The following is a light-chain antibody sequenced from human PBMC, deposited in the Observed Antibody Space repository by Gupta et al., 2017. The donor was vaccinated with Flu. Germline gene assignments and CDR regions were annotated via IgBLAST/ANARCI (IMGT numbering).Light chain of an antibody. V-gene: IGLV2-14*01. Sequence: QSALTQPASVSGSPGQSITISCTGTSSDVGGSDYVSWYQQHPDKAPKLIIYDVTNRPSGVSSRFSGSKPGNTASLTISGLQAEDETDYYCSSYTSTSTFYVFGTGTKVTVL. CDR2: DVT. CDR3: SSYTSTSTFYV. CDR1: SSDVGGSDY. J-gene: IGLJ1*01.